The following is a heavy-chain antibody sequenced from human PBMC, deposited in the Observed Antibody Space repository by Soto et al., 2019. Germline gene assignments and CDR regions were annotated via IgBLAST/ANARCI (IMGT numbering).Heavy chain of an antibody. CDR2: INPSGGST. CDR1: EYTFSSYA. D-gene: IGHD3-22*01. CDR3: ARGLIYDSSGYYFDY. Sequence: SVKVAWTAAEYTFSSYAMHWLRQKPGQGLEWMGIINPSGGSTRYAQKFQGRVTMTRDTSTSTVYMELSSLRSEDTAVYYCARGLIYDSSGYYFDYWGQGTLVTVSS. V-gene: IGHV1-46*01. J-gene: IGHJ4*02.